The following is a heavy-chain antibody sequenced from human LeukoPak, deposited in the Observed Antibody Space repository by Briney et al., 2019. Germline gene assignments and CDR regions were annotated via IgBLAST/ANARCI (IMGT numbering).Heavy chain of an antibody. CDR2: VQLDGRT. Sequence: SGTLSLTCGVSGGSVINTNWWTWVRQPPGKGLEWIGQVQLDGRTNYNPSLESRLTMSVDVSENQVSLKLTSVTAADTAVYYCAREGGFYRPLDYSGQGTLVTVSS. CDR3: AREGGFYRPLDY. J-gene: IGHJ4*02. D-gene: IGHD3-3*01. V-gene: IGHV4-4*02. CDR1: GGSVINTNW.